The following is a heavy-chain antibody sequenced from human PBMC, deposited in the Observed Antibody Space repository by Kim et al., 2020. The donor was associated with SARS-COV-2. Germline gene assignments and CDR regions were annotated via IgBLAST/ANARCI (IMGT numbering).Heavy chain of an antibody. V-gene: IGHV4-31*01. Sequence: PKSQVTISVDTSKNQFSLKLGSVTAADTAVYYCARGITIFGVVTNGMDVWGQGTTVTVSS. J-gene: IGHJ6*02. CDR3: ARGITIFGVVTNGMDV. D-gene: IGHD3-3*01.